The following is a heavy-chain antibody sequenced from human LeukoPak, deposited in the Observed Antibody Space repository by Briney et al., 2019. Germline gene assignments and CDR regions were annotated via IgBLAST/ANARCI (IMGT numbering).Heavy chain of an antibody. CDR1: GFTFSDFA. CDR2: ISYDGTIQ. D-gene: IGHD2-15*01. J-gene: IGHJ4*02. V-gene: IGHV3-30*04. Sequence: GGSLRLSCAASGFTFSDFALHWVRQAPGKGLEWVAVISYDGTIQYYGESVKGRFTISRDDSKSTVYLQLNSLRHDDTGIYYCTRGRWWLPYWGQGTLVTVSS. CDR3: TRGRWWLPY.